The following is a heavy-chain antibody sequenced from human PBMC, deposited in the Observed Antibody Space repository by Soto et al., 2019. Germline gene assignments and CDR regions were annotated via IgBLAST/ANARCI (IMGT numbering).Heavy chain of an antibody. V-gene: IGHV1-69*02. CDR1: GGTISSYT. CDR2: IIPILGIA. D-gene: IGHD4-17*01. J-gene: IGHJ3*02. CDR3: ARLTDYDAFDI. Sequence: QVQLVQSGAEVKKPGSSVKVSCKASGGTISSYTISWVRQAPGQGLEWMGRIIPILGIANYAQKFQGRVTITADKSTSTAYMELSSLRSEDTAVYYCARLTDYDAFDIWGQGTMVTVSS.